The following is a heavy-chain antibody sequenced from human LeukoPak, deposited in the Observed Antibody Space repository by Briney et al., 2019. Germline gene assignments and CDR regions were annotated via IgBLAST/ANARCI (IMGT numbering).Heavy chain of an antibody. V-gene: IGHV1-2*02. J-gene: IGHJ4*02. CDR3: ARSPDYSRFDY. CDR1: GYTFTSYG. CDR2: INPSSGEI. D-gene: IGHD4-11*01. Sequence: ASVKVSCKASGYTFTSYGISWVRQAPGQGLEWMGWINPSSGEIIYAQKFQGRVTMTRHTSINTAYMELSRLRSDDTAVYHCARSPDYSRFDYWGQGTLVTVSS.